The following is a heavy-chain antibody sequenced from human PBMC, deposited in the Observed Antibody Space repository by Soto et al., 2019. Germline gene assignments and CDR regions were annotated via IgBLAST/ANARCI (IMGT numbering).Heavy chain of an antibody. CDR1: GFTFSSYA. Sequence: EVQLLESGGGLVQPGGSLRLSCAASGFTFSSYAMSWVSQAPGKGLEWVSTISGSGTSTYYADSVKGRFTISRDNSKNTLYLQMNTLRAEDTAVYHCAKDYATGNYGMDVWGRGTTVTVSS. CDR3: AKDYATGNYGMDV. CDR2: ISGSGTST. J-gene: IGHJ6*02. D-gene: IGHD2-8*01. V-gene: IGHV3-23*01.